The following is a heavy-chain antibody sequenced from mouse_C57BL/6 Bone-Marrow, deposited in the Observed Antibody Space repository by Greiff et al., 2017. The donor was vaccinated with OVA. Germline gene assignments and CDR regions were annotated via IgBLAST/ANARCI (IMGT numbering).Heavy chain of an antibody. Sequence: VQLQQSGAELVMPGASVKLSCKASGYTFTSYWMHWVKQRPGQGLEWIGEIDPSDSYTNYNQKFKGKSTLTVDKSSSTAYMQLSSLTSEDSAVYYCARDGTVVAHWYFDVWGTGTTVTVSS. V-gene: IGHV1-69*01. CDR1: GYTFTSYW. D-gene: IGHD1-1*01. CDR2: IDPSDSYT. CDR3: ARDGTVVAHWYFDV. J-gene: IGHJ1*03.